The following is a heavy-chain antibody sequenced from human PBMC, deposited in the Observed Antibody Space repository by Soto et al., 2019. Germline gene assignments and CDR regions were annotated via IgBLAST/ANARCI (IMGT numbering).Heavy chain of an antibody. V-gene: IGHV1-69*02. Sequence: QVQLVQSGTEVKKPGSSVKVSCKASGGTFRNYPINWVRQAPGQGLEWMGSIFPLTDIPDYAQNFQARLTITADTPRSTAYMELRSLTSDDTALYFCARGPMVVLNYAASWGPGTLVTASS. CDR1: GGTFRNYP. J-gene: IGHJ5*02. CDR2: IFPLTDIP. D-gene: IGHD1-7*01. CDR3: ARGPMVVLNYAAS.